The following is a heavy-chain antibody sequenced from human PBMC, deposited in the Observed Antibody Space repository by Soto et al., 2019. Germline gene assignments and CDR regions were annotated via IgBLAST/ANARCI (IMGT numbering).Heavy chain of an antibody. D-gene: IGHD2-21*01. V-gene: IGHV3-48*02. J-gene: IGHJ4*02. Sequence: GGSLRLSCAASGFTFSSYSMNWVRQAPGKGLEWVSYISRYSIKTYYADSVRGRLTISRDNAKSSLYLQMNSLRDEDTAVYYCAKGARSSSGSDGYKFDYWGQGTLVTVSS. CDR1: GFTFSSYS. CDR3: AKGARSSSGSDGYKFDY. CDR2: ISRYSIKT.